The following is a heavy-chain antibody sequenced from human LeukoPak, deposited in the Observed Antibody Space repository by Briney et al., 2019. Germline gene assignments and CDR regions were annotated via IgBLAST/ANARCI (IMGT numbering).Heavy chain of an antibody. CDR3: AKSHIVVVPAAIDY. Sequence: GGSLRLSCAASGFTFSSYWMHWVRQAPGKGLVWVSRINTDGSSTSYADSVKGRFTISRDNAKNTLYLQMNSLRAEDTAVYYCAKSHIVVVPAAIDYWGQGTLVTVSS. V-gene: IGHV3-74*01. D-gene: IGHD2-2*01. CDR1: GFTFSSYW. J-gene: IGHJ4*02. CDR2: INTDGSST.